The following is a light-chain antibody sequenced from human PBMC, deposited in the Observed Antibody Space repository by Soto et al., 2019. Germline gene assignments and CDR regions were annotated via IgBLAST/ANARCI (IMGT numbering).Light chain of an antibody. CDR2: EVT. CDR3: NSYVGSNNYA. J-gene: IGLJ1*01. CDR1: ASDIGRYNY. Sequence: QSALTQPPSASGSPGQSVTISCIGTASDIGRYNYVSWYQHHPGKAPKLIIYEVTKRPSGVPDRFSGSKSGNTASLTVSGLQADDEADYYCNSYVGSNNYAFGTGTKLTVL. V-gene: IGLV2-8*01.